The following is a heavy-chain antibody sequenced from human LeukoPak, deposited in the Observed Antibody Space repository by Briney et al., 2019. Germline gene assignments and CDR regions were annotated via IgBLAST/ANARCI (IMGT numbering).Heavy chain of an antibody. D-gene: IGHD6-13*01. CDR3: TTDEQPDYYGMDV. CDR1: GFTFSNAW. V-gene: IGHV3-15*01. CDR2: IKSKTDGGTT. J-gene: IGHJ6*02. Sequence: PGGSLRLSCAASGFTFSNAWMSWVRQAPGKGLEWVGRIKSKTDGGTTDYAAPVKGRFTISRDDSKNTLYLQMNSLKTEDTAVYYCTTDEQPDYYGMDVWGQGTTVTVSS.